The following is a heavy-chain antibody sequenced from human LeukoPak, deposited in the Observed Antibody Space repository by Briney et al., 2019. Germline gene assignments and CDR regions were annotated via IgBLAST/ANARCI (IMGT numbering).Heavy chain of an antibody. V-gene: IGHV1-8*01. Sequence: ASVKVSCKASGYTFTSYDINWVRQATGQGLEWMGWMNPNSGNTGYAQKFQGRVTMTRNTSISTAYMELSSLRSEDTAVYYCARGRRYCSSTSCYLGFDYWGQGTLVTVSS. D-gene: IGHD2-2*01. CDR2: MNPNSGNT. CDR1: GYTFTSYD. CDR3: ARGRRYCSSTSCYLGFDY. J-gene: IGHJ4*02.